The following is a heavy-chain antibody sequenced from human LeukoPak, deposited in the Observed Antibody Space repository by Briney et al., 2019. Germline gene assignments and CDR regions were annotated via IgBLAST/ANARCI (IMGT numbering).Heavy chain of an antibody. CDR1: GFIFSNYW. V-gene: IGHV3-74*03. Sequence: GGSLRLSCAASGFIFSNYWMYWVRQAPGRGQVWVSRINEDGSRTMYADSVKGRFTISRPNSESTLYLEMTDLRSGFTPIYYCATSFFGASVVTDTWGQGTLVTVSS. D-gene: IGHD2-2*01. CDR2: INEDGSRT. CDR3: ATSFFGASVVTDT. J-gene: IGHJ5*02.